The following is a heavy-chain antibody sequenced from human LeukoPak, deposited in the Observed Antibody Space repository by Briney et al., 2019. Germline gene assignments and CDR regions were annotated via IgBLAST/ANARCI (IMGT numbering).Heavy chain of an antibody. V-gene: IGHV4-59*08. CDR2: MYYGGST. J-gene: IGHJ4*02. Sequence: SETLSLTCSVSGGSLRNYYWNWIRQPPGKGLEWIGCMYYGGSTNYNSSLKSRVTISVDTSGNQFSLKVTSVTAADTAVYYCARHRGSSWYESFDYWGQGILVTVSS. CDR3: ARHRGSSWYESFDY. D-gene: IGHD6-13*01. CDR1: GGSLRNYY.